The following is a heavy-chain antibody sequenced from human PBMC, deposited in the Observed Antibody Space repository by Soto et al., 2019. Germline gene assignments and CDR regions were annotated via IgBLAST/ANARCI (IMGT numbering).Heavy chain of an antibody. V-gene: IGHV3-33*01. Sequence: QVQLVESGGGVVQPGRSLRLSCAASGFTFSSYGMHWVRQAPGKGLEWVAVIWYDGSKKYYADSVKGRFTISRDNSKNPLYLQMNSLRAEDTAVYYCARDMEYYDILTGYSLDYWGQGTLVTVSS. D-gene: IGHD3-9*01. CDR2: IWYDGSKK. CDR3: ARDMEYYDILTGYSLDY. CDR1: GFTFSSYG. J-gene: IGHJ4*02.